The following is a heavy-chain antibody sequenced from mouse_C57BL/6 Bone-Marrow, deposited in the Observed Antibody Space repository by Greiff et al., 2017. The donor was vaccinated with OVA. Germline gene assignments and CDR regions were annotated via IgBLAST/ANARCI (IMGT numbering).Heavy chain of an antibody. V-gene: IGHV14-2*01. J-gene: IGHJ2*01. D-gene: IGHD2-2*01. CDR2: IDPEDGET. Sequence: EVKVVESGAELVKPGASVKLSCTASGFNIKDYYMHWVKQRTEQGLEWIGRIDPEDGETKYAPKFQGKATITADTSSNTAYLQLSSLTSEDTAVYYCARSDGYDLHFDYWGQGTTLTVSS. CDR3: ARSDGYDLHFDY. CDR1: GFNIKDYY.